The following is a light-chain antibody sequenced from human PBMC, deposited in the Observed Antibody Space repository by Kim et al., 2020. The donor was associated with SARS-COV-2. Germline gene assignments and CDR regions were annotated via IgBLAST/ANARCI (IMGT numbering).Light chain of an antibody. CDR3: NSRDSSGNHPV. CDR1: SLRIYY. CDR2: GKN. Sequence: ALGQTVRITCQGDSLRIYYASWYKQKPGQAPVLVIYGKNNRPSGIPDRFSGSSSGNTASLTITGAQAEDEADYYCNSRDSSGNHPVFGGGTQLTVL. V-gene: IGLV3-19*01. J-gene: IGLJ3*02.